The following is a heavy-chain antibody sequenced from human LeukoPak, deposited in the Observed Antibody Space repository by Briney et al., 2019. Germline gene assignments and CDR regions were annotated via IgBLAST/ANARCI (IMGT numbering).Heavy chain of an antibody. CDR2: TSGSGGNT. J-gene: IGHJ6*02. V-gene: IGHV3-23*01. Sequence: GGSLRLSCAASGFTLSSYAMSWVRQAPGKGLEWVSATSGSGGNTYYADSVKGRFTISRDNSKNTLYLQTNSLRAEDTAVYYCAKGRLSGVVVAGYGMDVWSQGTTITVSS. CDR3: AKGRLSGVVVAGYGMDV. CDR1: GFTLSSYA. D-gene: IGHD6-19*01.